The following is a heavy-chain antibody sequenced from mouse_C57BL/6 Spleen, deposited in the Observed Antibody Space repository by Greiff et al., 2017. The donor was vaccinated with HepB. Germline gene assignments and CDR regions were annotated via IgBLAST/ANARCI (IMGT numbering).Heavy chain of an antibody. CDR1: GFTFSDYY. D-gene: IGHD2-2*01. V-gene: IGHV5-16*01. CDR2: INYDGSST. J-gene: IGHJ1*03. Sequence: EVKLMESEGGLVQPGSSMKLSCTASGFTFSDYYMAWVRQVPEKGLEWVANINYDGSSTYYLDSLKSRFIISRDNAKNILYLQMSSLKSEDTATYYCARDGYDGYFDVWGTGTTVTVSS. CDR3: ARDGYDGYFDV.